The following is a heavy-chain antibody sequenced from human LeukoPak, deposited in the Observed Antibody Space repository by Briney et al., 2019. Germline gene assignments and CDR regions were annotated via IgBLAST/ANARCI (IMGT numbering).Heavy chain of an antibody. CDR3: AREDYGSGSRSFDY. J-gene: IGHJ4*02. CDR2: IYYSGST. D-gene: IGHD3-10*01. V-gene: IGHV4-59*01. Sequence: SETLSLTCTVSGDSISSYYWSWIRQPPGKGLEWIGYIYYSGSTNYNPSLKSRVTISVDTSKNQFSLKLSSVTAADTAVYYCAREDYGSGSRSFDYWGQGTLVTVSS. CDR1: GDSISSYY.